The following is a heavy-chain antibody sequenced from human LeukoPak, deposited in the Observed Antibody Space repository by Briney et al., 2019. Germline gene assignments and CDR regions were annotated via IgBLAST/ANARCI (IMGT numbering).Heavy chain of an antibody. CDR2: IHYSGGIT. CDR3: ARGRSSWPFYYFDY. CDR1: GGSISSYY. Sequence: SETLSLTCTVSGGSISSYYWSWIRQPPGKGLEWIGYIHYSGGITYYNPSLKSRVTISVDTSKNQFSLSLSSVTAADTAVYYCARGRSSWPFYYFDYWGQGTLVTVSS. D-gene: IGHD6-13*01. V-gene: IGHV4-59*08. J-gene: IGHJ4*02.